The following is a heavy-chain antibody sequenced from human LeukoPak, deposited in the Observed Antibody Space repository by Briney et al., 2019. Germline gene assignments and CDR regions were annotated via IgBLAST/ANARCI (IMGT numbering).Heavy chain of an antibody. Sequence: GGSLRLSCAASGFTFSSYAMSWVRQAPGKGLEWVSAISGGGGSTYYADSVKGRLTISRDNSKNTLYLQMNNLRAEDTAIYYCAKRYGGNSGYFDYWGQGTLVTVSS. CDR3: AKRYGGNSGYFDY. D-gene: IGHD4-23*01. J-gene: IGHJ4*02. V-gene: IGHV3-23*01. CDR1: GFTFSSYA. CDR2: ISGGGGST.